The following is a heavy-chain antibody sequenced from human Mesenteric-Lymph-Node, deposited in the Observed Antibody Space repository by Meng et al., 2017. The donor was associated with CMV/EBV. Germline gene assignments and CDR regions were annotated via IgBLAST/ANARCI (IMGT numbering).Heavy chain of an antibody. CDR2: MNPNSGNT. V-gene: IGHV1-8*01. CDR3: VGNMVRGAPYYFDY. J-gene: IGHJ4*02. CDR1: GYNFTSYD. D-gene: IGHD3-10*01. Sequence: ASGYNFTSYDISWVRQATGQGLEWMGWMNPNSGNTGYAQKFQGRVTMTRNTSISTAYMELSSLRSEDTAVYYCVGNMVRGAPYYFDYWGQGTLVTVSS.